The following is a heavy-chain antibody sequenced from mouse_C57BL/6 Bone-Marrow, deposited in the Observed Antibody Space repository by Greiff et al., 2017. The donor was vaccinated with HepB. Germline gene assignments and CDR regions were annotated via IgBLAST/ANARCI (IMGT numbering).Heavy chain of an antibody. CDR1: GYTFTSYT. J-gene: IGHJ4*01. Sequence: QVQLQQSGAELARPGASVKMSCKASGYTFTSYTMHWVKQRPGQGLEWIGYINPSSGYTKYNQKFKDKATLTADKSSSTAYMQLSSLTSEDSAVYYCARETNYYGQGPYWGQGTSVTVSS. CDR3: ARETNYYGQGPY. D-gene: IGHD1-1*01. CDR2: INPSSGYT. V-gene: IGHV1-4*01.